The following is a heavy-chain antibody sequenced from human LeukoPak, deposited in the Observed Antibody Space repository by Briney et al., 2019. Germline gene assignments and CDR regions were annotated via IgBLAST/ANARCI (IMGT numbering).Heavy chain of an antibody. J-gene: IGHJ4*02. D-gene: IGHD4-17*01. V-gene: IGHV3-21*01. CDR3: ASSEGNGNDYGDPDGVX. CDR2: ISSSSSYI. CDR1: GFTFSSYS. Sequence: GGSLRLSCAASGFTFSSYSMNWVRQAPGKGLEWVSSISSSSSYIYYADSVKGRFIISRDNAKNSLYLQMNSLRAEATAVYYSASSEGNGNDYGDPDGVXWGQGTLVTVX.